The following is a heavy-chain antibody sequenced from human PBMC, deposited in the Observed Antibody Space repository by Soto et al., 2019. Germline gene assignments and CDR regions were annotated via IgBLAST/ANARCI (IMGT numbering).Heavy chain of an antibody. D-gene: IGHD4-17*01. V-gene: IGHV4-34*01. CDR2: INHSGST. CDR3: GRVRDGGRPPYYYYYMDV. J-gene: IGHJ6*03. Sequence: QVQLQQWGAGLLKPSETLSLTCAVYGGSFSDDYWSWIRQPPGKGLEWMGEINHSGSTNYSPSLKSRVSMSVSTSKNQFSLNLTSVAAAAAAVYYWGRVRDGGRPPYYYYYMDVWGKGTTVTVSS. CDR1: GGSFSDDY.